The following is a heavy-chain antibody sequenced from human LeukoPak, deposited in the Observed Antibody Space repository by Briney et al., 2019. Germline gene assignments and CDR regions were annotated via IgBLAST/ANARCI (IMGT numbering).Heavy chain of an antibody. CDR1: GFTFSSYD. J-gene: IGHJ6*02. Sequence: GGSLRLSCAASGFTFSSYDMHWVRQAPGKELEWVAVISYDGSNKYYADSVKGRFTISRDNSKNTLSLQMHSLRAEDTAVYYCAKSARFCTNDVCYTNYYYGMDVWGQGTTVTVPS. CDR3: AKSARFCTNDVCYTNYYYGMDV. D-gene: IGHD2-8*01. CDR2: ISYDGSNK. V-gene: IGHV3-30*18.